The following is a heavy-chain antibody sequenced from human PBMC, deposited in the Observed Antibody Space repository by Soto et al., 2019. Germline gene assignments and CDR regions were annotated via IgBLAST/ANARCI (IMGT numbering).Heavy chain of an antibody. CDR3: AKREGNTYGLFH. Sequence: EVQLVESGGGLVQPGGSLRLSCAASGFSFSNYWIHWVRQATGKGLVWVSRIKTDGSSTDYAASVKGRFTISRDTAKNTLYLQMNSLTAEDTAVYYCAKREGNTYGLFHWGQGTLVTVSS. CDR1: GFSFSNYW. J-gene: IGHJ4*02. V-gene: IGHV3-74*01. CDR2: IKTDGSST. D-gene: IGHD5-18*01.